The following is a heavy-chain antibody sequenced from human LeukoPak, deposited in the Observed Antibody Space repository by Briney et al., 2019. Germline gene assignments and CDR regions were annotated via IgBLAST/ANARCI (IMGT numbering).Heavy chain of an antibody. CDR1: GYSFTSYW. J-gene: IGHJ3*02. CDR2: IYPGDSDT. V-gene: IGHV5-51*01. CDR3: ARHFDYGDYGHAFDI. Sequence: GESLKISCKGSGYSFTSYWIGWVRQMPGKGLEWMGIIYPGDSDTRYSPSFQGQVTISADKSISNAYLQWSSLKASDTAMYYCARHFDYGDYGHAFDIWGQGTMVTVSS. D-gene: IGHD4-17*01.